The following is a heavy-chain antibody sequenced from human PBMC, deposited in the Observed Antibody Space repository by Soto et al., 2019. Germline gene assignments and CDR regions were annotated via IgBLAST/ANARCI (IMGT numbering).Heavy chain of an antibody. J-gene: IGHJ2*01. D-gene: IGHD2-21*02. V-gene: IGHV3-73*02. Sequence: EVQLVESGGGLVQPGGSLKLSCAASGFTFSGSAMHWVRQASGKGLEWVGRIRSKANNYATAYAASVKGRFTISRDDSKNTAYLQMNSLKTEDKAVYYCTRHALQYCGGDCYLLPYFDLWGRGTLVTVSS. CDR3: TRHALQYCGGDCYLLPYFDL. CDR2: IRSKANNYAT. CDR1: GFTFSGSA.